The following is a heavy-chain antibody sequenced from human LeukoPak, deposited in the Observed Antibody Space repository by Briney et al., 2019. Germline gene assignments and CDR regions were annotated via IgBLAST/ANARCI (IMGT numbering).Heavy chain of an antibody. J-gene: IGHJ3*02. CDR2: IYYSGST. D-gene: IGHD6-13*01. V-gene: IGHV4-39*07. CDR1: GGSISSSSYY. CDR3: ARGYSSSWYRLAFDI. Sequence: SETLSLTCTVSGGSISSSSYYWGWIRQPPGKGLEWIGSIYYSGSTYYNPSLKSRVTISVDTSKNQFSLKLSSVTAADTAVYYCARGYSSSWYRLAFDIWGQGTMVTVSS.